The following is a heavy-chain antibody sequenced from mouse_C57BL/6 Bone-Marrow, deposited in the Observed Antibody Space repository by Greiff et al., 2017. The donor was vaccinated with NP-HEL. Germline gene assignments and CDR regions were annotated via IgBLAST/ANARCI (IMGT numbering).Heavy chain of an antibody. CDR2: IDPENGDT. D-gene: IGHD1-1*01. V-gene: IGHV14-4*01. J-gene: IGHJ1*03. Sequence: EVQLVESGAELVRPGASVKLSCTASGFNIKDDYMHWVKQRPEQGLEWIGWIDPENGDTEYASKFQGKATITADTSSNTAYLQLSSLTSEDNAVYYCTTFITTVVTGYFDVWGTGTTVTVSS. CDR3: TTFITTVVTGYFDV. CDR1: GFNIKDDY.